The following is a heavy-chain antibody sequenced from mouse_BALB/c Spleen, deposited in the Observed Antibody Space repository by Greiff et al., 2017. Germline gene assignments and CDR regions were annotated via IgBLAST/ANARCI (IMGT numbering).Heavy chain of an antibody. D-gene: IGHD1-1*01. CDR3: ARDRDYYGSSYVFLAY. J-gene: IGHJ3*01. CDR2: ISDGGSYT. Sequence: EVNLVESGGGLVKPGGSLKLSCAASGFTFSDYYMYWVRQTPEKRLEWVATISDGGSYTYYPDSVKGRFTISRDNAKNNLYLQMSSLKSEDTAMYYCARDRDYYGSSYVFLAYWGQGTLVTVSA. CDR1: GFTFSDYY. V-gene: IGHV5-4*02.